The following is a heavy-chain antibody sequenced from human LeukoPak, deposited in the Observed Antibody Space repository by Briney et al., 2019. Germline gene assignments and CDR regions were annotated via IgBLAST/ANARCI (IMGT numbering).Heavy chain of an antibody. CDR2: IYHSGST. V-gene: IGHV4-38-2*01. D-gene: IGHD3-9*01. CDR3: ARRRGRSYDILTGNSNYFDY. Sequence: SETLSLTCAVSGYSISSGYYWGWIRQPPGKGLEWIGSIYHSGSTYYNPSLRSRVTISVDTSKNQFSLKLSSVTAADTAVYYCARRRGRSYDILTGNSNYFDYWGQGTLVTVSS. CDR1: GYSISSGYY. J-gene: IGHJ4*02.